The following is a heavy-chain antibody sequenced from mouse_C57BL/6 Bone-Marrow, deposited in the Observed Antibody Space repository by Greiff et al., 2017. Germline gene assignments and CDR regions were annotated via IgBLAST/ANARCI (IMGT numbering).Heavy chain of an antibody. J-gene: IGHJ1*03. CDR3: ARSGYFDFDV. CDR2: INPGSGGT. D-gene: IGHD3-1*01. Sequence: LQESGAELVRPGTSVKVSCKASGYAFTNYLIEWVKQRPGQGLEWIGVINPGSGGTNYNEKFKGKATLTADKSSSTAYMQLSSLTSEDSAVYFCARSGYFDFDVWGTGTTVTVSS. V-gene: IGHV1-54*01. CDR1: GYAFTNYL.